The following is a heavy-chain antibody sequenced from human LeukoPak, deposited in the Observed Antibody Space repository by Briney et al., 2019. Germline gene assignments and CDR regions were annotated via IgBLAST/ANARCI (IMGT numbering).Heavy chain of an antibody. J-gene: IGHJ4*02. Sequence: ASVKVSCKASGYTFTGYYMHWVRQAPGQGLEWMGWINPNSGGTNYAQKFQGRVTMTRDTSISTAYMKLSRLRSDDTAVYYCANLGYCSSTSCPNFDYWGQGTLVTVSS. D-gene: IGHD2-2*01. V-gene: IGHV1-2*02. CDR1: GYTFTGYY. CDR3: ANLGYCSSTSCPNFDY. CDR2: INPNSGGT.